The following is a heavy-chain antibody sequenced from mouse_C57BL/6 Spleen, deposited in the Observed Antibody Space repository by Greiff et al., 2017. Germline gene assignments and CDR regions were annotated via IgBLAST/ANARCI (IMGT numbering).Heavy chain of an antibody. CDR3: ARGGYYGNSWYFDV. CDR1: GYTFTTYP. CDR2: FHPSNDDT. V-gene: IGHV1-47*01. J-gene: IGHJ1*03. D-gene: IGHD2-1*01. Sequence: VQLQQSVAELVKPGASVKMSCKASGYTFTTYPIEWMKQNHGQSLEWIGNFHPSNDDTKYTQKFKGKATLTVEKSSSTVYLELSRLTSDDSAADYCARGGYYGNSWYFDVWGTGTTVTVSS.